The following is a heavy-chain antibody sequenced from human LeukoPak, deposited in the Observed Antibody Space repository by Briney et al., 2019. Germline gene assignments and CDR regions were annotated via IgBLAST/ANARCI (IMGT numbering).Heavy chain of an antibody. J-gene: IGHJ5*02. CDR3: ARGGRYCSSTSCYSWSDP. V-gene: IGHV3-30-3*01. CDR1: GFTFSSYA. D-gene: IGHD2-2*01. CDR2: ISYDGSNK. Sequence: GGSLRLSCAASGFTFSSYAMHWVRQAPGKGLEWVAVISYDGSNKYYADSVKGRFTISRDNSKNTLYLQMNSLRAEDTAVYYCARGGRYCSSTSCYSWSDPWGQGTLVTVSS.